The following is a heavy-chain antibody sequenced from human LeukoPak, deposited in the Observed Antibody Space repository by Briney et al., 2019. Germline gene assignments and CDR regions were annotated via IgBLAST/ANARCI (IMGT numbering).Heavy chain of an antibody. J-gene: IGHJ3*02. CDR2: IFYSGST. V-gene: IGHV4-39*07. CDR3: ARLGVATIGRNYDAFDM. CDR1: GGSISSSSYY. Sequence: SETLSLTCSVSGGSISSSSYYWGWIRQPPGKGLEWIGSIFYSGSTYYNPSLKSRLTISVDTSKNQFSLKFNSVTAADTAVYYCARLGVATIGRNYDAFDMWGQGTMVTVSS. D-gene: IGHD5-12*01.